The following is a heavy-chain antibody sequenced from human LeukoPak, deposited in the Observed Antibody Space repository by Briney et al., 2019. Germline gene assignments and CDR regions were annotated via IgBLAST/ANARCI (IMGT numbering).Heavy chain of an antibody. Sequence: GGSLRLSCAASGFTFDDYAMHWVRQAPGKGLEWVPGIGWNIGSIGYADSVKGRFTISRDNAKNSLYLQMNSLRAEDTAVYYCAKDLVLRYFEGSLDYWGQGTLVTVSS. CDR2: IGWNIGSI. CDR3: AKDLVLRYFEGSLDY. V-gene: IGHV3-9*01. D-gene: IGHD3-9*01. J-gene: IGHJ4*02. CDR1: GFTFDDYA.